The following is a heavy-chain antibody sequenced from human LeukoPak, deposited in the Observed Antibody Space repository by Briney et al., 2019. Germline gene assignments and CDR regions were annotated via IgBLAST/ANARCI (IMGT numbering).Heavy chain of an antibody. J-gene: IGHJ6*03. D-gene: IGHD3-3*01. CDR2: INSDGINT. V-gene: IGHV3-74*01. Sequence: GGSLRLSCAASGFTFSNYWMHWVRQAPGKGLVWVSRINSDGINTSYADSVKGRFTISRDNAKNTLYLQMNSLRAEDTAVYYCARGTSIFGVVTFYYYYYMDVWGKGTTVTVSS. CDR1: GFTFSNYW. CDR3: ARGTSIFGVVTFYYYYYMDV.